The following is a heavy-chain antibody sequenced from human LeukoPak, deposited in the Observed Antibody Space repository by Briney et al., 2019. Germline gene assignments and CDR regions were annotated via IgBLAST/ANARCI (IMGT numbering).Heavy chain of an antibody. CDR3: ARDVLAVAGNSFDY. J-gene: IGHJ4*02. CDR1: AFTFSSYG. V-gene: IGHV3-33*01. D-gene: IGHD6-19*01. Sequence: GGSLRLSCAASAFTFSSYGMHWVRQAPGKGLEWVAVIWYDGSNKYYADSVKGRFTISRDNSKNTLYLQMNSLRAEDTAVYYCARDVLAVAGNSFDYWGQGTLVTVSS. CDR2: IWYDGSNK.